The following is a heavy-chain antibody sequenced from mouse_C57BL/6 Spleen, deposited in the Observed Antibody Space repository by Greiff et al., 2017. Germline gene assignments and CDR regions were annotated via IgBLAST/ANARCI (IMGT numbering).Heavy chain of an antibody. V-gene: IGHV1-53*01. Sequence: QVQLQQPGTELVKPGASVKLSCKASGYTFTSYWMHWVKQRPGQGLEWIGNINPSNGGTNYNEKFKSKATLTVDKSSSTAYMQLSSLTSEDSAVYNGARVNYEYVGVYYAMDYWGQGTSVTVSS. CDR2: INPSNGGT. CDR3: ARVNYEYVGVYYAMDY. CDR1: GYTFTSYW. J-gene: IGHJ4*01. D-gene: IGHD2-4*01.